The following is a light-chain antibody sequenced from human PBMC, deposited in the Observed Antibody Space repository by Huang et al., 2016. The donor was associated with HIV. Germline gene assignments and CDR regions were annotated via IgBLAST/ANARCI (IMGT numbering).Light chain of an antibody. J-gene: IGKJ4*01. CDR2: DAS. Sequence: AIQLTQSPSSLSASVGDRVTIPCRASQGISSALAWYQQKPGKAPKLLIYDASSLESGGPSRFSGSGSGTDFTLTISSLQPEDFATYYCQQFNDYSLTFGGGTKVGIK. CDR3: QQFNDYSLT. V-gene: IGKV1D-13*01. CDR1: QGISSA.